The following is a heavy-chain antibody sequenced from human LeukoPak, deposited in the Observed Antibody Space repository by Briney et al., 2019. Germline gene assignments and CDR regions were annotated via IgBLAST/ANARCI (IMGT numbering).Heavy chain of an antibody. Sequence: SETLSLTCTVPGGSISNYYWSWLRQPPEKGLEWIGYIYDSGSTNYNPSLKSRLTISVDTSKNQFSLKLSSVTAADTAIYYCARYARVKVADGRKWYFDLWGRGTLVTVSS. V-gene: IGHV4-59*01. CDR1: GGSISNYY. CDR2: IYDSGST. CDR3: ARYARVKVADGRKWYFDL. D-gene: IGHD5-24*01. J-gene: IGHJ2*01.